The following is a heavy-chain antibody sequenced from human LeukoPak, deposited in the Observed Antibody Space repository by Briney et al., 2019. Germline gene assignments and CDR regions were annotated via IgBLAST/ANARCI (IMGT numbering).Heavy chain of an antibody. CDR3: ARSIRFDS. CDR1: GGSISSYY. J-gene: IGHJ5*01. Sequence: PSETLSLTXTVSGGSISSYYWGWIRQPPGEGLEWIGYICLYNSVSTNYNPSLKSRVTISVDTSKNQFSLKLTSVTAADTAVYYCARSIRFDSWGQGSLVTVSA. V-gene: IGHV4-59*01. CDR2: ICLYNSVST.